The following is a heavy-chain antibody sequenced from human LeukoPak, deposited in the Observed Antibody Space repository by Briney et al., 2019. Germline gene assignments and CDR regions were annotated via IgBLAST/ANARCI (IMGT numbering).Heavy chain of an antibody. CDR1: GFTFSSYA. Sequence: GGSLRLSCAAPGFTFSSYAMSWVRQAPGKGLEWVSAISGSGGSTYYADSVKGRFTISRDNSKNTLYLQMNSLRAEDTAVYYCAKDLRRSGGGYDFGGQGTLVTVSS. J-gene: IGHJ4*02. V-gene: IGHV3-23*01. CDR2: ISGSGGST. CDR3: AKDLRRSGGGYDF. D-gene: IGHD5-12*01.